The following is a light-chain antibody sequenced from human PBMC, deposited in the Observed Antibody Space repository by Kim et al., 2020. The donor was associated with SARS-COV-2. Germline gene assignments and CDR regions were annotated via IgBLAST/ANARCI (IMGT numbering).Light chain of an antibody. CDR2: DNN. CDR1: NTNIGNNY. V-gene: IGLV1-51*01. Sequence: GQKVTISCSGSNTNIGNNYVSWYQQLPGTAPKVLIYDNNKRPSGIPDRFSGSKSGTSATLGITGLQTGDEADYYCGTWDNSLSIAVFGGGTQLTVL. J-gene: IGLJ3*02. CDR3: GTWDNSLSIAV.